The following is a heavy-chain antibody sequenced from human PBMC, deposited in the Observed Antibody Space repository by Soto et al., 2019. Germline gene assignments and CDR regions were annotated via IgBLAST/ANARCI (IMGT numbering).Heavy chain of an antibody. CDR1: GGTFSSYA. J-gene: IGHJ5*02. CDR2: IIPIFGTA. Sequence: QVQLVQSGAEVKKPGSSVKVSCKASGGTFSSYAISWVRQAPGQGLEWMGGIIPIFGTANYAQKFQGRVTITAEESTSTAYMELSSLRSEDTAVYYCARAIATMVRGALNWFDPWGQGTLVTVSS. CDR3: ARAIATMVRGALNWFDP. V-gene: IGHV1-69*01. D-gene: IGHD3-10*01.